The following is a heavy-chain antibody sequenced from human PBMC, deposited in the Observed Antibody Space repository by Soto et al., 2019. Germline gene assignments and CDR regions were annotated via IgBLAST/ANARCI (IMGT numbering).Heavy chain of an antibody. D-gene: IGHD3-9*01. CDR2: INANNGHT. CDR1: GYTFANYA. V-gene: IGHV1-18*01. CDR3: ARGRHSDILTGSLDY. Sequence: QVQLVQSGGEVRKPGASVKVSCKASGYTFANYALSWVRQGPGQGLEWMGWINANNGHTNYARKFQGRVTMTTDMSTSTAHMELRSLRSDDTAIYYCARGRHSDILTGSLDYWGQGTLVTVCS. J-gene: IGHJ4*02.